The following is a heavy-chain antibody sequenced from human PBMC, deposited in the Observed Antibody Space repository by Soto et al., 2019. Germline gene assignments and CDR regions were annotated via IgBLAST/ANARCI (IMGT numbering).Heavy chain of an antibody. CDR2: ISGSGGST. Sequence: GGSLRLSXAASGFTFSSYAMSWVRQAPGKGLEWVSAISGSGGSTYYADSVKGRFTISRDNSKNTLYLQMNSLRAEDTAVYYCAKKPYDFWSGSSLWGGYFDYWGQGTLVTVSS. D-gene: IGHD3-3*01. CDR1: GFTFSSYA. CDR3: AKKPYDFWSGSSLWGGYFDY. V-gene: IGHV3-23*01. J-gene: IGHJ4*02.